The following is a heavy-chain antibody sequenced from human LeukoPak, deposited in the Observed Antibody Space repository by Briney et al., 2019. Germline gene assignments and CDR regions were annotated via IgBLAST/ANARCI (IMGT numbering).Heavy chain of an antibody. V-gene: IGHV3-7*02. CDR1: GFTFSSYW. Sequence: GGSLRPSCAASGFTFSSYWMSWVRQAPGKGLEWVANIKQDGSEKYYVDSVKGRFTISRDNAKNSLYLQMNSLRAEDTAVYYCATNLNYDREFDYWGQGTLVTVSS. CDR3: ATNLNYDREFDY. D-gene: IGHD3-22*01. CDR2: IKQDGSEK. J-gene: IGHJ4*02.